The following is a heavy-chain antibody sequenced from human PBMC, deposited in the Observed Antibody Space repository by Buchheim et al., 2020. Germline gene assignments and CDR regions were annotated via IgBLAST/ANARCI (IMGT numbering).Heavy chain of an antibody. CDR1: GFTFSSYA. Sequence: QVQLVESGGGVVQPGRSLRLSCAASGFTFSSYAMHWVRQAPGKGLEWVAVISYDGSNKYYADSVKGRFTISRDNSKNTLYLQMNSLRAEYTAVYYCARVGGNSTDYWGQGTL. CDR2: ISYDGSNK. CDR3: ARVGGNSTDY. D-gene: IGHD4-23*01. J-gene: IGHJ4*02. V-gene: IGHV3-30-3*01.